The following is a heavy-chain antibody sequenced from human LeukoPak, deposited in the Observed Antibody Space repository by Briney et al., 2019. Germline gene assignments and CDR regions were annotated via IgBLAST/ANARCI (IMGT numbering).Heavy chain of an antibody. CDR3: ARHGGSGWYYDYFDY. D-gene: IGHD6-19*01. CDR2: IYPGDSDT. V-gene: IGHV5-51*01. Sequence: ASVKVSCKASGYTFTSYWIGWVRQMPGKGLEWMGIIYPGDSDTRYSPSFQGQVTISADKSISTAYLQWSSLKASDTAMYSCARHGGSGWYYDYFDYWGQGTLVTVSS. CDR1: GYTFTSYW. J-gene: IGHJ4*02.